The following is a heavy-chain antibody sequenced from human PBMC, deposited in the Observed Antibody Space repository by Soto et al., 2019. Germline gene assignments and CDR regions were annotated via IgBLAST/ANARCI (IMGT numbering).Heavy chain of an antibody. J-gene: IGHJ3*02. CDR3: ATHDEEYYDILTGYPGDI. Sequence: SETLSLTCTVSGGSISSYYWSWIRQPPGKGLEWIGYIYYSGSTNYNPSLKSRVTISVDTSKNQFSLKLSSVTAADTAVYYCATHDEEYYDILTGYPGDIWGQGTMVTVSS. CDR1: GGSISSYY. CDR2: IYYSGST. D-gene: IGHD3-9*01. V-gene: IGHV4-59*01.